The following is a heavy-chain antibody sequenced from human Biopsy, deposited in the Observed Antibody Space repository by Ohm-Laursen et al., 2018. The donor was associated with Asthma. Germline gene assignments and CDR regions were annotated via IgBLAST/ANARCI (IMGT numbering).Heavy chain of an antibody. CDR3: ARAVSSSSYWYFDL. J-gene: IGHJ2*01. V-gene: IGHV4-39*02. CDR2: IYYSGRT. Sequence: SDTLSLTCIVSGDAMSTRGSYWGWIRQSPGKGLEWIGSIYYSGRTYYNPSLERRVTISADTSKNHFSLKVTSVTAADTAVYYCARAVSSSSYWYFDLWGRGDLVTVSS. CDR1: GDAMSTRGSY. D-gene: IGHD6-6*01.